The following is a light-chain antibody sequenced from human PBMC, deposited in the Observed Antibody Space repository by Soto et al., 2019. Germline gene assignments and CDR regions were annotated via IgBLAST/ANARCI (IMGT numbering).Light chain of an antibody. CDR2: DAS. CDR3: QQRSNWPPVT. J-gene: IGKJ4*01. CDR1: QSVGYH. V-gene: IGKV3-11*01. Sequence: EIVLTQSPATLSLSPGERATLSCRASQSVGYHLAWYQQKPGQAPRLLIYDASNRATCIPARFSGSGSGTDFTLAISSLEPEDFEVYYCQQRSNWPPVTFGGGTKVEIK.